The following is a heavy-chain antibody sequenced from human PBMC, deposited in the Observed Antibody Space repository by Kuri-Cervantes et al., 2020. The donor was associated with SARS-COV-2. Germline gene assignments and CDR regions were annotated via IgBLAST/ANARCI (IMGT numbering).Heavy chain of an antibody. Sequence: SVKVSCKASGGTFSSYAISWVRQAPGQGLEWMGGIIPIFGTANYAQKFQGRVTITADESTSTAYMELSSLRSEDTAVYYCARARGMMTIGGVIVSPFDIWGQGTMVTVSS. V-gene: IGHV1-69*13. J-gene: IGHJ3*02. CDR3: ARARGMMTIGGVIVSPFDI. D-gene: IGHD3-16*02. CDR2: IIPIFGTA. CDR1: GGTFSSYA.